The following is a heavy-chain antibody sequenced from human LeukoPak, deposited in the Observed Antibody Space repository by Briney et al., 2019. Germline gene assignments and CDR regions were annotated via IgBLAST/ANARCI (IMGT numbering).Heavy chain of an antibody. D-gene: IGHD5-24*01. Sequence: ASVNVSCKASGYTFTSYYMHWVRQAPGQGLEWMGIINPSGGSTSYAQKFQGRVTMTRDTSTSTVYMELSSLRSEDTAVYYCARGEDGYNYFVPFDYWGQGTLVTVSS. J-gene: IGHJ4*02. V-gene: IGHV1-46*01. CDR2: INPSGGST. CDR1: GYTFTSYY. CDR3: ARGEDGYNYFVPFDY.